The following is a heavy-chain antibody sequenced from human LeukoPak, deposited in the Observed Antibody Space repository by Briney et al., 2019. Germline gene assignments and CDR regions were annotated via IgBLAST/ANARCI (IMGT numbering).Heavy chain of an antibody. CDR3: VRRSGWSRFDY. Sequence: ETGGSLRLSCAASGFTFSEYSMNWVRQAPGKGLEYVSAISSNGGSTYYADSVKGRFTISRDNSKNTLYLQMSSLRAEDTAVYYCVRRSGWSRFDYWGQGTLVTVSS. CDR2: ISSNGGST. D-gene: IGHD6-19*01. J-gene: IGHJ4*02. CDR1: GFTFSEYS. V-gene: IGHV3-64D*06.